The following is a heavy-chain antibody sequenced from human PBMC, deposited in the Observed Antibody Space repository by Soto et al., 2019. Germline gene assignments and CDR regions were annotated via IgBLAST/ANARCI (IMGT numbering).Heavy chain of an antibody. D-gene: IGHD3-16*01. J-gene: IGHJ4*02. CDR3: AKDLKYYDSAMWDY. CDR1: GFTFSSYA. Sequence: EVHLLESGGGLVQPGGSLTLSCAASGFTFSSYAMSWVRQAPGKGLEWVSAISGSGGTTYYAESVRGRFTFSRDNSKNTLYLQMISLRAEDTAVYYCAKDLKYYDSAMWDYWGQGTRVTVSS. V-gene: IGHV3-23*01. CDR2: ISGSGGTT.